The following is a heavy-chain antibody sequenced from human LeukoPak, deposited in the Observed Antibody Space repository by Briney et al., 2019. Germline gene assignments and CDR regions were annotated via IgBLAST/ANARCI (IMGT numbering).Heavy chain of an antibody. CDR2: IYSGGST. CDR3: ASDSYGMDV. Sequence: GGSLRLSCAASGFSITRKYMSWVRQAPGKGLGWVSVIYSGGSTYYADSVKGRFTISRDNSKNTLYLQMNSLRAEDTAVYYCASDSYGMDVWGQGTTVTVSS. J-gene: IGHJ6*02. CDR1: GFSITRKY. V-gene: IGHV3-53*01.